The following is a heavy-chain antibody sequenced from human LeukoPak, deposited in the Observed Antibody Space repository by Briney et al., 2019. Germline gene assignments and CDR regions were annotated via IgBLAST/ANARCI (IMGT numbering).Heavy chain of an antibody. CDR3: ARDEIEELLTGWGGMDV. J-gene: IGHJ6*02. CDR1: GYTFTTYA. CDR2: INGGNGST. Sequence: ASVKVSCKASGYTFTTYAMHWVRQAPGQRLEWMGWINGGNGSTKYSQKFQGRVTISRDTSASTAYMELSSLRSEDTAVYYCARDEIEELLTGWGGMDVWGQGTTVTVSS. V-gene: IGHV1-3*01. D-gene: IGHD3-10*01.